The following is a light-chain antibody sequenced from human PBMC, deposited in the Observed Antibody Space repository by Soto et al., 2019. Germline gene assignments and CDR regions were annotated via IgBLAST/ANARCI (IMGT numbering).Light chain of an antibody. J-gene: IGKJ2*01. Sequence: DIRMTQSPSSLSASVGDRVAITCRASQSISSSLNWYQWKPGKAPHLLIYAASSLQSGVPSRFSGSGSETDFTLTISSLQPEDFAPYYCHRSYSTPYTVGQGPILRIK. CDR3: HRSYSTPYT. CDR2: AAS. V-gene: IGKV1-39*01. CDR1: QSISSS.